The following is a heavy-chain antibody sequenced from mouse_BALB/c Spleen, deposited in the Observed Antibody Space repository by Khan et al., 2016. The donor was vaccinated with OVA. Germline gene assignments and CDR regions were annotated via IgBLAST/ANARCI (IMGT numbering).Heavy chain of an antibody. CDR1: GYAFNNYM. Sequence: QMQLEESGAELVRPGTSVKVSCKASGYAFNNYMIEWVKQRHGQGLEWIGVINPGSGDTKYNEKIKGKATLTADKYSNTAYMQLSSLTSDDSAVYFCARGGYGSLSYWGQGTLVTVSA. CDR3: ARGGYGSLSY. D-gene: IGHD1-1*02. V-gene: IGHV1-54*01. J-gene: IGHJ3*01. CDR2: INPGSGDT.